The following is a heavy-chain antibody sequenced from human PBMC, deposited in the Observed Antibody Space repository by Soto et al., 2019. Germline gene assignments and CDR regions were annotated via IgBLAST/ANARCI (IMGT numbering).Heavy chain of an antibody. J-gene: IGHJ6*02. Sequence: QVQLVQSGAAVKKPGSSVKVSCKASGGAFSDYAFSWVRQAPGQGLEWLGGIMPIFRAPDYAQKFQGRVTIPAPQFSRPASMEVNSLKSEDTAVYYCASWLKGPDIGNCYFGMDVCGQGTTGTVS. CDR1: GGAFSDYA. V-gene: IGHV1-69*12. CDR3: ASWLKGPDIGNCYFGMDV. D-gene: IGHD2-15*01. CDR2: IMPIFRAP.